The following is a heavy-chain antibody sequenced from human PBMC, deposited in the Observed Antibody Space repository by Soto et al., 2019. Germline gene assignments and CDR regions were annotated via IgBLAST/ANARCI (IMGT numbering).Heavy chain of an antibody. CDR3: AKSDDSSGYYGGVDY. V-gene: IGHV3-30*18. D-gene: IGHD3-22*01. Sequence: GGSLRLSCAASGFTFSSYGMHWVRQAPGKGLEWVAVISYDGSNKYYADSVKGRFTISRDNSKNTLYLQMNSLRAEDTAVYYCAKSDDSSGYYGGVDYWGQGTLVTVSS. CDR1: GFTFSSYG. CDR2: ISYDGSNK. J-gene: IGHJ4*02.